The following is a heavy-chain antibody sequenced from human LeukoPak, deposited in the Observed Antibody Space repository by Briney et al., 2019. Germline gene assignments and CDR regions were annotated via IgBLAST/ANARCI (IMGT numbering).Heavy chain of an antibody. CDR1: GYTLTELS. J-gene: IGHJ5*02. V-gene: IGHV1-24*01. CDR2: FDPEDGET. D-gene: IGHD3-22*01. Sequence: EASVKVSCKVSGYTLTELSIHWVRQAPGKGLEWMGGFDPEDGETIYAQKFQGRVTMTEDTSTDTAYMEMSSLRSEDTAVYYCATNPLYYDSSGYPNWFDPWGQGTLVTVSS. CDR3: ATNPLYYDSSGYPNWFDP.